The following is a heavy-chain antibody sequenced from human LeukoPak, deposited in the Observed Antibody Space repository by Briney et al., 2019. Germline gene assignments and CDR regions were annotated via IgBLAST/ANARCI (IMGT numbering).Heavy chain of an antibody. CDR3: AKFGRSSIVVLTASIKRRGHYWYFDL. J-gene: IGHJ2*01. CDR2: MNPNSGNT. CDR1: GYTFTSYD. Sequence: GASVKVSCKASGYTFTSYDIKWVRQATGQGLEWMGWMNPNSGNTGYAQKFQGRVTITRNTSISTAYMELSSLRSEDTAVYYCAKFGRSSIVVLTASIKRRGHYWYFDLWGRGTLVTVSS. V-gene: IGHV1-8*03. D-gene: IGHD2-21*02.